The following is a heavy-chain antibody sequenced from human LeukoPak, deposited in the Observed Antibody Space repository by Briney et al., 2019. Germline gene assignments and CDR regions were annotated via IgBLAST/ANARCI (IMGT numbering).Heavy chain of an antibody. CDR3: ARDDGYYGSGSPGPNWFDP. Sequence: PGGSLRLSWAASGFTFSSYAMSWVRQAPGKGLEWVSAISGSGGSTYYADSVKGRFTISRDNSKNTLYLQMNSLRAEDTAVYYCARDDGYYGSGSPGPNWFDPWGQGTLVTVSS. D-gene: IGHD3-10*01. V-gene: IGHV3-23*01. CDR2: ISGSGGST. J-gene: IGHJ5*02. CDR1: GFTFSSYA.